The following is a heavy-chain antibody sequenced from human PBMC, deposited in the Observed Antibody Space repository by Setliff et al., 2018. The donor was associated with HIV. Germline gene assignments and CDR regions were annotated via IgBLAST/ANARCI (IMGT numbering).Heavy chain of an antibody. D-gene: IGHD2-15*01. CDR2: VYFSGSA. CDR1: GGSISSYY. V-gene: IGHV4-59*12. Sequence: SETLSLTCTVSGGSISSYYWSWIRQSPGKGLEWIGYVYFSGSATHNPSLKSPVSISVDTSKNQFYLTLSSVTAADTAVYYCARGRVFCNGDSCYHFDFWGQGIQVTVSS. J-gene: IGHJ4*02. CDR3: ARGRVFCNGDSCYHFDF.